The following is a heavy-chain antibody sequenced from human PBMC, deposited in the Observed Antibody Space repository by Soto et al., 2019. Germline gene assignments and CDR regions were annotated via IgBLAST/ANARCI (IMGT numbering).Heavy chain of an antibody. D-gene: IGHD3-3*01. CDR2: IYYSGST. CDR1: GGSVSSGSYY. Sequence: SETLSLTCTVSGGSVSSGSYYWSWIRQPPGKGLEWIGYIYYSGSTNYNPSLKSRVTISVDTSKNQFSLKLSSATAADTAVYYCASARDFWSGYYDYWGQGTLVTVSS. J-gene: IGHJ4*02. V-gene: IGHV4-61*01. CDR3: ASARDFWSGYYDY.